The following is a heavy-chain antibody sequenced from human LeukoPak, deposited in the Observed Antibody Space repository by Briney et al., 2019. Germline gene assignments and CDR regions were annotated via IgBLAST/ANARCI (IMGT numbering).Heavy chain of an antibody. CDR2: ISSSGSTI. V-gene: IGHV3-48*04. CDR1: GFTFSSYS. CDR3: ASSPYYDYVWGSYRYSLGFDY. Sequence: GGSLRLSCAASGFTFSSYSMNWVRQAPGKGLEWVSYISSSGSTIYYADSVKGRFTISRDNAKNSLYLQMNSLRAEDTAVYYCASSPYYDYVWGSYRYSLGFDYWGQGTLVTVSS. J-gene: IGHJ4*02. D-gene: IGHD3-16*02.